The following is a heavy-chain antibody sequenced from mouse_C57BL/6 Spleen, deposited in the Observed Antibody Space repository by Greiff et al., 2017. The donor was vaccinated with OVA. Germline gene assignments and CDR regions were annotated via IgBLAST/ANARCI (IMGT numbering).Heavy chain of an antibody. CDR1: GFTFSSYG. CDR2: ISSGGSYT. D-gene: IGHD2-4*01. V-gene: IGHV5-6*02. Sequence: DVKLVESGGDLVKPGGSLKLSCAASGFTFSSYGMSWVRQTPDKRLEWVATISSGGSYTYYPDSVKGRFTISRDNAKNTLYLQMSSLKSEDTAMYYGARQGDYDVSFFAYWGQGTLVTVSA. CDR3: ARQGDYDVSFFAY. J-gene: IGHJ3*01.